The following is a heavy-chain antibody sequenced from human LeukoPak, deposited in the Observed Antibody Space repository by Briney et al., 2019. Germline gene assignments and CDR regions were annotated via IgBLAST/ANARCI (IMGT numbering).Heavy chain of an antibody. Sequence: SVKVSCKASGGTFSSYAISWVRQPPGQGLEWMGGIIPIFGTANYAQKFQGRVTITADKSTSTAYMELSSLRSEDTAVYYCARQSIAAAGDIDYWGQGTLVTVSS. D-gene: IGHD6-13*01. CDR2: IIPIFGTA. V-gene: IGHV1-69*06. CDR1: GGTFSSYA. J-gene: IGHJ4*02. CDR3: ARQSIAAAGDIDY.